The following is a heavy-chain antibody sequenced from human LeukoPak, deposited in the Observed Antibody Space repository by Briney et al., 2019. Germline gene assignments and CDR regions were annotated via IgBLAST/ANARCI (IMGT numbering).Heavy chain of an antibody. CDR1: GFTVSTTY. D-gene: IGHD3-10*01. CDR3: AKESRFNAFDI. CDR2: LYSGGST. V-gene: IGHV3-53*01. Sequence: GGSLRLSCAAFGFTVSTTYMNWVRQAPGKGLEWVSTLYSGGSTHYADSVKGRFTISRDNSKNTLYLQMNSLRAEDTAVYYCAKESRFNAFDIWGQGTMVTVSS. J-gene: IGHJ3*02.